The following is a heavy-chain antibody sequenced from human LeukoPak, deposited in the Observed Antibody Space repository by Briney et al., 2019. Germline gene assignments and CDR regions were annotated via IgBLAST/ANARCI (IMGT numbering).Heavy chain of an antibody. V-gene: IGHV4-4*02. CDR1: GDSISSSNW. J-gene: IGHJ5*02. D-gene: IGHD3-10*01. Sequence: SETLSLTCAVSGDSISSSNWWSWVRQPPGKGLEWIGEIYHSGSTNYNPSLKSRVTISVDKSKNQFSLKLSSVTAADTAVYYCARDKRLLVRWGFDPWGQGTLVTVSS. CDR3: ARDKRLLVRWGFDP. CDR2: IYHSGST.